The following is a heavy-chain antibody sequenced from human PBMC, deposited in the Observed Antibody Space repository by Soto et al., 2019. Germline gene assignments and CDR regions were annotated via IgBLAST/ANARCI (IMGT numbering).Heavy chain of an antibody. CDR3: ARVKWELLEGGHYYYYYGMDV. V-gene: IGHV1-69*12. Sequence: QVQLVQSGAEVKKPGSSVKVSCKASGGTFSSYAISWVRQAPGQGLEWMGGIIPIFGTANYAQKFQGRVTIAADESTSTAYMELSSLRSEDTAVYYCARVKWELLEGGHYYYYYGMDVWGQGTTVTVSS. CDR1: GGTFSSYA. J-gene: IGHJ6*02. D-gene: IGHD1-26*01. CDR2: IIPIFGTA.